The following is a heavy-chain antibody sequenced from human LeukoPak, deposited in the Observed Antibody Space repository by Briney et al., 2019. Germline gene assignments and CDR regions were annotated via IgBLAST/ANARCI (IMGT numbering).Heavy chain of an antibody. CDR1: GYIFTNYW. J-gene: IGHJ4*02. V-gene: IGHV5-51*01. CDR3: ARLVRLVDYYFDY. D-gene: IGHD6-19*01. Sequence: GEALMISRKGAGYIFTNYWIGWGRQLAGEGLEWIAISYPDESDTRYSPSFEGQVTISADMSINTSYLQGSSRKAAEAAMYYCARLVRLVDYYFDYWGQGTLVTVSS. CDR2: SYPDESDT.